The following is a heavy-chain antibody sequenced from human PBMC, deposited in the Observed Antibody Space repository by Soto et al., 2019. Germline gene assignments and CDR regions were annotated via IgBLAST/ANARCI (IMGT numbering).Heavy chain of an antibody. CDR3: AREGKSYYDSSGYYDLHISAQNPFDY. V-gene: IGHV3-30-3*01. J-gene: IGHJ4*02. D-gene: IGHD3-22*01. Sequence: GGSLRLSCAASGFTFSSYAMHWVRQAPGKGLEWVAVISYDGSNKYYADSVKGRFTISRDNSKNTLYLQMNSLRAEDTAVYYCAREGKSYYDSSGYYDLHISAQNPFDYWGQGTLVTVSS. CDR2: ISYDGSNK. CDR1: GFTFSSYA.